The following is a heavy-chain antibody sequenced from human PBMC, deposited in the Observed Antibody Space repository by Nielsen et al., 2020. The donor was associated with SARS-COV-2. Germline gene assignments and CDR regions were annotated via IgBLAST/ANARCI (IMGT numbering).Heavy chain of an antibody. D-gene: IGHD3-22*01. CDR1: GYSFTSYW. CDR2: IYPGDSDT. CDR3: ARGGAPYYYDSSGYSFDY. V-gene: IGHV5-51*01. J-gene: IGHJ4*02. Sequence: GGSLRLSCKGSGYSFTSYWIGWVRQMPGKGLEWMGIIYPGDSDTRYSPSFQGQVTISADKSISTAYLQWSSLKASDTAMYYCARGGAPYYYDSSGYSFDYWGQGTLVTVSS.